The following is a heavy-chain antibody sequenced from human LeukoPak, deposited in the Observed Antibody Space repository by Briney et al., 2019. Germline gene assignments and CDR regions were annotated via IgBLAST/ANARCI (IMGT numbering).Heavy chain of an antibody. CDR3: AKDFRWSQDY. CDR2: ISSSGSTI. D-gene: IGHD4-23*01. J-gene: IGHJ4*02. CDR1: GFTFSSYE. Sequence: GGSLRLSCAASGFTFSSYEMNWVRQAPGKGLEWVSYISSSGSTIYYADSVKGRFTISRDTSKNTLYLQMNSLRGDDTAVYYCAKDFRWSQDYWGQGTLVTVSS. V-gene: IGHV3-48*03.